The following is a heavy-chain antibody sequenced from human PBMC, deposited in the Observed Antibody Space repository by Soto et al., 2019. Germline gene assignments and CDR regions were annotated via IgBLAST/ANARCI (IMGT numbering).Heavy chain of an antibody. CDR2: TRNKANSYTT. Sequence: EVQVVESGGGLVQPGGSLRLSCAASGFTFSDHYMDWVRQAPGKGLEWVGRTRNKANSYTTEYGASVKGRFTISRDDSKNSLYLQMISLKADVTAVYYGGRHIPYHGIDVWVHGVTVTVSS. J-gene: IGHJ6*02. CDR3: GRHIPYHGIDV. D-gene: IGHD2-21*01. V-gene: IGHV3-72*01. CDR1: GFTFSDHY.